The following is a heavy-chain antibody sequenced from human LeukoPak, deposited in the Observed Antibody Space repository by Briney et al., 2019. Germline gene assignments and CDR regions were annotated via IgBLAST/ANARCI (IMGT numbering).Heavy chain of an antibody. CDR2: ISWNSGSI. D-gene: IGHD3-22*01. CDR1: GFTFDDYA. Sequence: PGGSLRLSCAASGFTFDDYAMHWVRQAPGKGLEWVSGISWNSGSIGYADSVKGRFTISRDNAKNSLYLQMNSLRAEDTALYYCAKETNYYDSSGYYQIYGMDVWGQGTTVTVS. J-gene: IGHJ6*02. V-gene: IGHV3-9*01. CDR3: AKETNYYDSSGYYQIYGMDV.